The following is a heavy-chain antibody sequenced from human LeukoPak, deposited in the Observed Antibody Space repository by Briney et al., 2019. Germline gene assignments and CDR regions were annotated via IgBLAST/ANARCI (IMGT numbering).Heavy chain of an antibody. CDR2: ISWNSGSI. CDR3: ARVSGSVLTHYFDS. CDR1: GFTFDDYA. D-gene: IGHD1-26*01. Sequence: PGGSLRLSCAASGFTFDDYAMHWVRQAPGKGLEWVSSISWNSGSIGYADSVKGRFTISRDNAKSSLYLQMNSLRPEDTALYYCARVSGSVLTHYFDSWGQGTLVTVSS. J-gene: IGHJ4*02. V-gene: IGHV3-9*01.